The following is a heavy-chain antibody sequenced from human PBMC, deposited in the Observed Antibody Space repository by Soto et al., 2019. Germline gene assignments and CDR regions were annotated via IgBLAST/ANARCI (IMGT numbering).Heavy chain of an antibody. V-gene: IGHV1-3*01. CDR2: INAGNGNT. D-gene: IGHD4-17*01. J-gene: IGHJ4*02. CDR3: ARETYGDYYFDY. Sequence: ASVKVSCKASGYTFTGYAMHWVRQAPGQRLEWMGWINAGNGNTKYSQKFQGRVTITRDTSASTAYMELSSLRSEDTAVYYCARETYGDYYFDYWGQGTLVTVSS. CDR1: GYTFTGYA.